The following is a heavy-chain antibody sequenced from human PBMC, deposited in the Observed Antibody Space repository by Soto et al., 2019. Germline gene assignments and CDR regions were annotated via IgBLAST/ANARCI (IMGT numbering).Heavy chain of an antibody. D-gene: IGHD4-17*01. CDR1: GGSVGGYY. CDR2: INHSGSI. J-gene: IGHJ4*02. V-gene: IGHV4-34*01. Sequence: SENLSLTCAVYGGSVGGYYWSWVRQPPGKGLEWIGEINHSGSITYAPSLKSRVTMSVDTSKNQFSLRLNSVTAADTAVYYCARGEVTTGVFWGQGTQVTVSS. CDR3: ARGEVTTGVF.